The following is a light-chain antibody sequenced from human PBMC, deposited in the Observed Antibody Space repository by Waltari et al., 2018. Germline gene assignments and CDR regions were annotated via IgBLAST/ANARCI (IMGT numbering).Light chain of an antibody. CDR1: GTDLGGFAF. J-gene: IGLJ2*01. Sequence: QSALTQPAAVSGSPGQSITISCTGAGTDLGGFAFVSWYQQHPGEVPKLLISGVSDRPSGISPRFSGSKSGSTASLTISGLQAEDEADYFCASYTNTNTLLIFGGGTKLTVL. CDR2: GVS. CDR3: ASYTNTNTLLI. V-gene: IGLV2-14*01.